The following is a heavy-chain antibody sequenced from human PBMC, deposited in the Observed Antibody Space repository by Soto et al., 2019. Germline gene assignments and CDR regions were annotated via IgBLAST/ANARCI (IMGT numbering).Heavy chain of an antibody. J-gene: IGHJ6*02. D-gene: IGHD2-15*01. CDR2: LKSKTDGGTT. V-gene: IGHV3-15*07. Sequence: EVQLVESGGGLVKPGGSLRLSCAASGFTFSNAWMNWVRQAPGKGLEWVGRLKSKTDGGTTDYAAPVKGRFTISRDDSKNTLYLQMNSLKTEDTAVYYCTRRGGSPLVYYYGMDVWGQGTTVTVSS. CDR1: GFTFSNAW. CDR3: TRRGGSPLVYYYGMDV.